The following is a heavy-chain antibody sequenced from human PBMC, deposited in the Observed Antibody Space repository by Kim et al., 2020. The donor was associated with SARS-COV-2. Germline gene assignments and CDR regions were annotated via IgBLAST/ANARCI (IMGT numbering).Heavy chain of an antibody. D-gene: IGHD2-15*01. V-gene: IGHV1-69*13. CDR1: GGTFSSYA. CDR3: ARDRGSCSGGNCPSYYYYGLDV. Sequence: SVKVSCKASGGTFSSYAFSWVRQAPGQGLEWMGGIIPIFGTANHAQKFQGRVTITADEYTSTAYMELSSLRSEDTAVYYCARDRGSCSGGNCPSYYYYGLDVWGQGTTVTVSS. CDR2: IIPIFGTA. J-gene: IGHJ6*02.